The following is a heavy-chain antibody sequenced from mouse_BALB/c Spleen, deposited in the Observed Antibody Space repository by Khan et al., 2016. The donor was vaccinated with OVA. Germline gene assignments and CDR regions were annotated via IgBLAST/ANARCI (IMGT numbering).Heavy chain of an antibody. D-gene: IGHD2-10*01. CDR3: ARQPYYHYNIMDY. Sequence: QVQLKESGPGLAAPSQSLSITCTISGFSLTNYGVHWVRQPPGKGLEWLVVIWSDGSTTYNSALKSRLTITKDNSQSQVFLKMNSLQTYDTAIYFCARQPYYHYNIMDYWGQGTSVTVSS. CDR2: IWSDGST. J-gene: IGHJ4*01. CDR1: GFSLTNYG. V-gene: IGHV2-6-1*01.